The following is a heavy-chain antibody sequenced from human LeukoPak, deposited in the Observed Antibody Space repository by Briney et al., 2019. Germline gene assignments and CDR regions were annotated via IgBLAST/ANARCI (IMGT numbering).Heavy chain of an antibody. Sequence: GGSLRLSCAASGFTFSSYWMSWVRQAPGKGLEWVANIKQDGSEKYYVDSVKGRFTISRDNAKNSLYLQMNSLRAEDTAVYYCARTQVAYYYGSGSYYPGPYFDYWGQGTLVTVSS. D-gene: IGHD3-10*01. J-gene: IGHJ4*02. CDR1: GFTFSSYW. CDR2: IKQDGSEK. CDR3: ARTQVAYYYGSGSYYPGPYFDY. V-gene: IGHV3-7*04.